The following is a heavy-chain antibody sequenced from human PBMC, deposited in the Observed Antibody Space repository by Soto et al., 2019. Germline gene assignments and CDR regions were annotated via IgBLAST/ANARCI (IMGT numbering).Heavy chain of an antibody. V-gene: IGHV3-48*03. J-gene: IGHJ4*02. CDR2: ISSSGSTI. Sequence: GGSLRLSCAASGFTFSSYEMNWVRQAPGKGLEWVSYISSSGSTIYYADSVKGRFTISRDNAKNSLYLQMNSLRAEDTAVYYCARQHWDLRSYFDYWGQGTLVTVSS. CDR3: ARQHWDLRSYFDY. D-gene: IGHD3-3*02. CDR1: GFTFSSYE.